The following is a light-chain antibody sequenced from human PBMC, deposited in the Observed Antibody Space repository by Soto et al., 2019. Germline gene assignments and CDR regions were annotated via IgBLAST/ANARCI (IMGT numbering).Light chain of an antibody. V-gene: IGKV3-20*01. CDR2: GAS. J-gene: IGKJ1*01. Sequence: EIVLTQSPGTLSLSPGERATLSCRASQSVTRSYLAWYQQKPGQTPRLLIYGASIRATGIPDRFSGSGSGTDVALTISRLEPEDFAVYYCQQYGNSLWTFGQGTKVEIK. CDR1: QSVTRSY. CDR3: QQYGNSLWT.